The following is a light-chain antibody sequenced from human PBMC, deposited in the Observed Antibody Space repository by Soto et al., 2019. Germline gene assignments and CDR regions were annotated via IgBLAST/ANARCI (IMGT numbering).Light chain of an antibody. V-gene: IGKV3-11*01. J-gene: IGKJ3*01. CDR3: LRRINWPPLVT. CDR1: QSINNY. CDR2: GAS. Sequence: EIVLTQSPATLSLSPGEIATLSCRASQSINNYLAWYQQKPGQAPRLLIYGASNRATGIPARFSGSGSGTDFTLTISSLEPEDFAVYYCLRRINWPPLVTFGPGTKVDIK.